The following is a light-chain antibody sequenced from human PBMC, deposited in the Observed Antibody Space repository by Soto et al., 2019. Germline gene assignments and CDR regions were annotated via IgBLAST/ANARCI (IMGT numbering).Light chain of an antibody. CDR2: GAS. J-gene: IGKJ5*01. V-gene: IGKV3-20*01. CDR3: QQYGSLLIT. CDR1: QSVNSRY. Sequence: EIVLTQSPGTLSLSPGERATLSCRASQSVNSRYLGWYQQKPGQAPRLLIYGASSRATGIPDRFSGSGSGTDFTLTISRLEPEDFAVYYCQQYGSLLITFGQGTRLEIK.